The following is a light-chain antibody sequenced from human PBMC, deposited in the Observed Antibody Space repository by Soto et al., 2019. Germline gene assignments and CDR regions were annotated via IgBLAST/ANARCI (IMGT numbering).Light chain of an antibody. CDR3: QVWDTYVDHGV. CDR1: NIGVKS. Sequence: SYELTQPPSVSVAPGQTAKITCGGENIGVKSVNWYLQKPGQAPVLVVYDDSDRPSGIPERFSGSNSNDGATLTISRVEAGDEADYYCQVWDTYVDHGVFGGGTNVTVL. J-gene: IGLJ3*02. V-gene: IGLV3-21*02. CDR2: DDS.